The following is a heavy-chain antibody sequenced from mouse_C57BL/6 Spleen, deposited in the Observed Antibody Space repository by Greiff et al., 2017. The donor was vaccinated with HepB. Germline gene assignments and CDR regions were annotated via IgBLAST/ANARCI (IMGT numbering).Heavy chain of an antibody. V-gene: IGHV1-63*01. CDR3: ARGNDYGREYFDV. CDR1: GYTFTNYW. J-gene: IGHJ1*03. CDR2: IYPGGGYT. D-gene: IGHD1-1*01. Sequence: VQLQQSGAELVRPGTSVKMSCKASGYTFTNYWIGWAKQRPGHGLEWIGDIYPGGGYTNYNEKFKGKATLTADKSSSTAYMQFSSLTSEDSAIYYCARGNDYGREYFDVWGTGTTVTVSS.